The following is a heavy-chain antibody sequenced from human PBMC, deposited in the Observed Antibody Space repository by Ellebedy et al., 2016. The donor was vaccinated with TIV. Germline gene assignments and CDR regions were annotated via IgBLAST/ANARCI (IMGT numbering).Heavy chain of an antibody. CDR1: GGTFSSYR. Sequence: AASVKVSCKASGGTFSSYRITWVRQAPGQGLEWMGWVSAYNGDIKYAQKFQDRVTMTTDTSTSSGYMELRSLRSDDTAVYFCATGRSMIRGFDYWGQGTLVTVSS. D-gene: IGHD3-10*01. V-gene: IGHV1-18*01. CDR3: ATGRSMIRGFDY. CDR2: VSAYNGDI. J-gene: IGHJ4*02.